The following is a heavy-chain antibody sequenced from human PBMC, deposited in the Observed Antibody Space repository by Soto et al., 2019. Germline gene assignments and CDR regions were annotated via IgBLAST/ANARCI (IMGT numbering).Heavy chain of an antibody. V-gene: IGHV1-18*01. J-gene: IGHJ6*02. CDR3: ARVGRRSTSFYYYYGMDV. D-gene: IGHD2-2*01. Sequence: GSVKVSCKASGYTFTSYGISWVRQAPGQGLEWMGWISAYNGNTNYAQKLQGRVTMTTDTSTSTAYMELRSLRSDDTAVYYCARVGRRSTSFYYYYGMDVWGQGTTVTVSS. CDR1: GYTFTSYG. CDR2: ISAYNGNT.